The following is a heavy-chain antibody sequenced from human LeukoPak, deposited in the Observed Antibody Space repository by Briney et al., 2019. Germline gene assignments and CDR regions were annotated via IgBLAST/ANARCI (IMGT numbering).Heavy chain of an antibody. CDR3: ARSGTRRSYGSGSPPSY. D-gene: IGHD3-10*01. CDR1: GGSFSGYY. Sequence: PSETLSLTCAVYGGSFSGYYWSWIRQPPGKGLEWVGEINHSGSTNYNPSLKRRVTISVDTSKNQFSLKLSSVTAADTAVYYCARSGTRRSYGSGSPPSYWGQGTLVTVSS. CDR2: INHSGST. V-gene: IGHV4-34*01. J-gene: IGHJ4*02.